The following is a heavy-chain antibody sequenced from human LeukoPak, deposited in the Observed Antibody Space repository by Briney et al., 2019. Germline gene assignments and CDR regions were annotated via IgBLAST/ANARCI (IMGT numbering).Heavy chain of an antibody. CDR3: ARSITIFGVVYYYYMDV. CDR1: GGTFSSYA. D-gene: IGHD3-3*01. V-gene: IGHV1-69*05. Sequence: ASVKVSCKASGGTFSSYAISWVRQAPGQGLEWMGGIIPIFGTANYAQKFQGRVTVTTDESTSTAYMELSSLRSEDTAVYYCARSITIFGVVYYYYMDVWGKGTTVTVSS. J-gene: IGHJ6*03. CDR2: IIPIFGTA.